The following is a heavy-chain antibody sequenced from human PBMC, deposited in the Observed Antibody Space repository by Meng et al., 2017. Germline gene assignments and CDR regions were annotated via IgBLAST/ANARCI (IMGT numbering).Heavy chain of an antibody. D-gene: IGHD6-6*01. V-gene: IGHV3-21*01. Sequence: GESLKISCAASGFTFSSYSMNWVRQAPGKGLEWVSSISSSSSYIYYADSVKGRFTISRDNPKNYLYLQMNSQRAEDTAVYYCARNNNLCSSSSELGYYYGMDVWGQGTTVTVSS. CDR3: ARNNNLCSSSSELGYYYGMDV. CDR1: GFTFSSYS. J-gene: IGHJ6*02. CDR2: ISSSSSYI.